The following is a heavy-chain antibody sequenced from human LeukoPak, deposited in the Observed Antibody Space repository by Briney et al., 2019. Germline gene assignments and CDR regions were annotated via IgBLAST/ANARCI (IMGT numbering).Heavy chain of an antibody. CDR3: ARGLVPAASYYYYYYMDV. V-gene: IGHV1-18*01. CDR2: ISAYNGNT. Sequence: ASAKVSCKASGYTFTSYGISWVRQAPGQGLEWMGWISAYNGNTNYAQKLQGRVTMTTDTSTSTAYMELRSLRSDDTAVYYCARGLVPAASYYYYYYMDVWGKGTTVTVSS. D-gene: IGHD2-2*01. CDR1: GYTFTSYG. J-gene: IGHJ6*03.